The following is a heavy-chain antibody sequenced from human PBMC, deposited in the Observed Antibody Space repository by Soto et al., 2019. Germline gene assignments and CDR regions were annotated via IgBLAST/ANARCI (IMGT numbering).Heavy chain of an antibody. CDR3: APELGNWNLYYFDY. CDR1: NYSIRSGYY. Sequence: SETLSLTCAVSNYSIRSGYYWGWIRQPPGKGLEWIGSMYYSGSTYYNPSLKSRVTISVDTSKNQFSLNLSSVTAVDTAVYYCAPELGNWNLYYFDYWGQGTLVTVSS. J-gene: IGHJ4*02. D-gene: IGHD1-1*01. CDR2: MYYSGST. V-gene: IGHV4-38-2*01.